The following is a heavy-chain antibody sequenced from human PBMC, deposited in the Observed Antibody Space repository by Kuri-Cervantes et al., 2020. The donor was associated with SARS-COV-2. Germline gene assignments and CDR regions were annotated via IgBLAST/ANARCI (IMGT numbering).Heavy chain of an antibody. CDR2: ISYVGSNK. CDR1: GFTFDDYA. V-gene: IGHV3-30-3*01. Sequence: GGSLRHSCAASGFTFDDYAMHWVRQAPGKGLEWVAVISYVGSNKYYADSVKGRFTISRDNSKNTLYLQMNSLRAEDTAVYYCARPHGYCSGGSCPDAFDIWGQGTMVTVSS. D-gene: IGHD2-15*01. J-gene: IGHJ3*02. CDR3: ARPHGYCSGGSCPDAFDI.